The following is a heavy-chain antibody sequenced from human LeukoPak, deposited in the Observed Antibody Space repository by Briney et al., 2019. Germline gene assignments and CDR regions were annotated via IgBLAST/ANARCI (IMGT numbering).Heavy chain of an antibody. CDR1: GGSISSSSYY. J-gene: IGHJ5*02. V-gene: IGHV4-39*01. CDR3: ARPYYYGSEYNWWFDP. CDR2: IYYSGST. D-gene: IGHD3-10*01. Sequence: KPSETLSLTCTVSGGSISSSSYYWGWIRQPPGKGLEWIGSIYYSGSTYYNTSLKSRVTISVDTSKNQFSLKLSSVTAADTAVYYCARPYYYGSEYNWWFDPWGQGTLVTVSS.